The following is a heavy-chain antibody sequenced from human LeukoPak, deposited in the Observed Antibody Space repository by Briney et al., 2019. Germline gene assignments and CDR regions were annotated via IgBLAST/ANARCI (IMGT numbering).Heavy chain of an antibody. V-gene: IGHV4-38-2*02. Sequence: SETLSLTCTVSGFSISSDYYWGWIRQPPGKGLEWIGSVFHSGNTYYNPSLKSRVTTSVDTSKNQFSLRLSSVTAADTAVYYCVRMGSSYDTYYFDYWGQGTLVTVSS. J-gene: IGHJ4*02. CDR1: GFSISSDYY. CDR3: VRMGSSYDTYYFDY. CDR2: VFHSGNT. D-gene: IGHD5-12*01.